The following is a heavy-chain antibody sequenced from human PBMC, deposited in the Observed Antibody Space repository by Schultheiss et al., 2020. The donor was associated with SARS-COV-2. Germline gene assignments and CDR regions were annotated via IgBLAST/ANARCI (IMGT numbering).Heavy chain of an antibody. CDR3: AREAGNSADY. V-gene: IGHV3-7*01. CDR1: GFTFSSYA. J-gene: IGHJ4*02. CDR2: IKQDGSEK. D-gene: IGHD4-23*01. Sequence: GGSLRLSCAASGFTFSSYAMSWVRQAPGKGLEWVANIKQDGSEKYYVDSVKGRFTISRDNSKNTLYLQMNSLRAEDTAVYYCAREAGNSADYWGQGTLVTVSS.